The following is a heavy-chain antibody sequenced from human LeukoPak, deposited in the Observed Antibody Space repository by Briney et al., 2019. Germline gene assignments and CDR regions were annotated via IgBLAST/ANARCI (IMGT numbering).Heavy chain of an antibody. CDR1: GFTFTRSA. CDR3: TRSVRNGHIDY. J-gene: IGHJ4*02. Sequence: SVKVSCKASGFTFTRSAMQWVRQARGQRLEWIGWIVVGSGNTKYAQKFQGRVTMTRSTSISTAYMELSSLRFEDTAVYYCTRSVRNGHIDYWGQGTLVTVSS. D-gene: IGHD2-21*01. V-gene: IGHV1-58*02. CDR2: IVVGSGNT.